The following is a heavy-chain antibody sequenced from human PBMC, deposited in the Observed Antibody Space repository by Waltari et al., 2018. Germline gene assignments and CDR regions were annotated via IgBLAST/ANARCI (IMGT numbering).Heavy chain of an antibody. V-gene: IGHV3-30*01. CDR3: ARVSLSSVLSPLGY. Sequence: QVQLVESGGGVVQPGRSLRLSCAASGFTFSSYAMPWVRQAPGKGLEWVAVISYDGSNKYYADSVKGRFTISRDNSKNTLYLQMNSLRAEDTAVYYCARVSLSSVLSPLGYWGQGTLVTVSS. CDR1: GFTFSSYA. CDR2: ISYDGSNK. J-gene: IGHJ4*02. D-gene: IGHD3-22*01.